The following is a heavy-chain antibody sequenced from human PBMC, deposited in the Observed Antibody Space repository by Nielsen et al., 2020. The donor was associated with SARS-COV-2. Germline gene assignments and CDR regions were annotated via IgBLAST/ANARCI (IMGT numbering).Heavy chain of an antibody. J-gene: IGHJ4*02. CDR2: ISYDGSNK. Sequence: WIRQPPGKGLEWVAVISYDGSNKYYADSVKGRFTISRDNSKNTLYLQMNSLRAEDTAVYYCARVVSSGWYGFGYWGQGTLVTVSS. CDR3: ARVVSSGWYGFGY. V-gene: IGHV3-33*05. D-gene: IGHD6-19*01.